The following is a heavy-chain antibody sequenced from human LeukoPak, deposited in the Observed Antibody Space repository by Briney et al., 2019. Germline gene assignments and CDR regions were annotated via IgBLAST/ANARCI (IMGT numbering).Heavy chain of an antibody. CDR3: TTKSQLTSIKVDY. J-gene: IGHJ4*02. CDR2: IKSKTDGGTT. Sequence: GGSLRLSCAASGFTFSNAWMSWVRQAPGKGLEWVGRIKSKTDGGTTDYAAPVKGRFTISRDDSKNTLYLQMNSLKTEDTAVYYCTTKSQLTSIKVDYWGQGTLVTVSS. D-gene: IGHD6-6*01. V-gene: IGHV3-15*01. CDR1: GFTFSNAW.